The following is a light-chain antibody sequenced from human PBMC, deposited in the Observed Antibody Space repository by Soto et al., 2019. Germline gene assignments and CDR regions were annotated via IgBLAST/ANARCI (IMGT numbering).Light chain of an antibody. Sequence: QSLLTQPRSVSGSPGQSVPISCTGTSSYDGGYNYVSWYQQHPGKAHKLMIYDVNKRPSGVPDRFSGSKSGNTASLIIFGLQAEDEADYYCCSYAGSYTKVFGTGT. CDR3: CSYAGSYTKV. CDR2: DVN. V-gene: IGLV2-11*01. CDR1: SSYDGGYNY. J-gene: IGLJ1*01.